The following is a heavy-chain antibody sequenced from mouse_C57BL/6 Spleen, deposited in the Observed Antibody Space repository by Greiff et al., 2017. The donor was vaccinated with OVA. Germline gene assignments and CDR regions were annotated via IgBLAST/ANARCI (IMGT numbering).Heavy chain of an antibody. D-gene: IGHD4-1*01. CDR3: GRDWDWYFEV. CDR1: GFTFSDYG. Sequence: EVKLVESGGGLVKPGGSLKLSCAASGFTFSDYGMHWVRQAPEKGLEWVAYISSGSSTIYYADRVKGRFTISRDNTKNTLFLQMTSLRSEDSAMSYCGRDWDWYFEVWGTGTTVTVSS. J-gene: IGHJ1*03. V-gene: IGHV5-17*01. CDR2: ISSGSSTI.